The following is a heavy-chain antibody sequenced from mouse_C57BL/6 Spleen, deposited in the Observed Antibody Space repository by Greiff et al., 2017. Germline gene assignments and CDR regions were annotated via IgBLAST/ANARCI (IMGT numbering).Heavy chain of an antibody. CDR2: IWTGGGT. CDR1: GFSFTSYA. J-gene: IGHJ3*01. Sequence: VMLVESGPGLVAPSQSLSITCTVSGFSFTSYAISWVRQPPGKGLEWLGVIWTGGGTNYNSALKSRLSISKDNSKSQVCLKMNSLQTDDTARYYCARNDGYYGGFAYWGQGTLVTVSA. D-gene: IGHD2-3*01. CDR3: ARNDGYYGGFAY. V-gene: IGHV2-9-1*01.